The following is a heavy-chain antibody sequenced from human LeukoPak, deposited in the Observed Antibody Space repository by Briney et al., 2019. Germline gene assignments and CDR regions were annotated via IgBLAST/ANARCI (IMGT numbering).Heavy chain of an antibody. CDR1: GGSISSYY. V-gene: IGHV4-59*01. CDR2: IYYSGST. CDR3: ASSTSSSWYVWNC. J-gene: IGHJ4*02. D-gene: IGHD6-13*01. Sequence: SETLSLTCTVSGGSISSYYWSWIRQPPGKGLEWIGYIYYSGSTNYNPSLKSRVTISVDTSKNQFSLKLSSVTAADTAVYYCASSTSSSWYVWNCWGQGTLVTVSS.